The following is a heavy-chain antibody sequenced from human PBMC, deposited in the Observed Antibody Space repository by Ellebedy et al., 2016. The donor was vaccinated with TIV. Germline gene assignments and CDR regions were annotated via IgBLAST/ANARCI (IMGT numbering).Heavy chain of an antibody. CDR1: GFTFSSYW. V-gene: IGHV3-7*03. CDR2: IKQDGSEK. D-gene: IGHD3-22*01. CDR3: ARVDPRYYYDSSGSFDY. Sequence: PGGSLRLSCAASGFTFSSYWMSWVRQAPGKGLEWVANIKQDGSEKYYVDSVKGRFTISRDNAKNSLYLQMNSLRAEDTAVYYCARVDPRYYYDSSGSFDYWGQGTLVTVSS. J-gene: IGHJ4*02.